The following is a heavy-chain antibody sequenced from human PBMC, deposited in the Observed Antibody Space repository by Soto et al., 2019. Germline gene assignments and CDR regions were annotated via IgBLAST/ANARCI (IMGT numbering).Heavy chain of an antibody. CDR2: INHSGSN. J-gene: IGHJ4*02. CDR1: GWSFSGYY. D-gene: IGHD6-6*01. CDR3: ARDGIAARPVDY. V-gene: IGHV4-34*01. Sequence: SETLSLTFAFYGWSFSGYYWILIRHPPGKGLEWIGEINHSGSNNYTPYLKSRVTISVAASKNQFYLKLSPVTAADTDVYYCARDGIAARPVDYWGQGTLVTVSS.